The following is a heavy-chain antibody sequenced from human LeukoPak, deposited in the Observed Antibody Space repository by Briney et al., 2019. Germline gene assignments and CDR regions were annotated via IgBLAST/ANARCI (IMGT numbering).Heavy chain of an antibody. Sequence: KTSETLSLTCAVSGGSISSSNWWSWVRQPPGKGLEWIGEIYHSGSTNYNPSLKSRVTISVDKSKNQFSLKLSSVTAADTAVYYCARDLWAHEYYYDSSGKAYYFDYWGQGALVTVSS. V-gene: IGHV4-4*02. CDR1: GGSISSSNW. D-gene: IGHD3-22*01. CDR2: IYHSGST. J-gene: IGHJ4*02. CDR3: ARDLWAHEYYYDSSGKAYYFDY.